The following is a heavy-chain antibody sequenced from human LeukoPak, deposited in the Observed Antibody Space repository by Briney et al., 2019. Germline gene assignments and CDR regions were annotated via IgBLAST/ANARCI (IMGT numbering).Heavy chain of an antibody. CDR1: GGSFSYYY. CDR3: ARLGVLRYFDWLLSSYYFDY. V-gene: IGHV4-34*01. Sequence: SEILSLTCAVYGGSFSYYYWSWIRQPPGKGLEWIGEINHSGSTNCNPSLKSRVTISVDTSKNQFSLKLSSVTAADTAVYYCARLGVLRYFDWLLSSYYFDYWGQGTLVTVSS. D-gene: IGHD3-9*01. CDR2: INHSGST. J-gene: IGHJ4*02.